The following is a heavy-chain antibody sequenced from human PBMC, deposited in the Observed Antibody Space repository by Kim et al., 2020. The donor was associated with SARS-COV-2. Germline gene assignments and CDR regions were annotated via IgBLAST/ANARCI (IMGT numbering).Heavy chain of an antibody. CDR2: TNSGAT. V-gene: IGHV4-34*01. J-gene: IGHJ5*02. Sequence: TNSGATNYKLSLKSRVTISLDTSKNQFSLELSSVTAADTAVYYCARLSDRWGQGTLVTVSS. CDR3: ARLSDR.